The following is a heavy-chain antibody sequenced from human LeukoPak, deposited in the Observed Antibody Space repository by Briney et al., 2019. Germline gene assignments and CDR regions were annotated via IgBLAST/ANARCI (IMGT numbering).Heavy chain of an antibody. CDR3: ARDLAVLGYFHFDY. J-gene: IGHJ4*02. Sequence: KPSETLSLTCTVSGGSISSSSYYWGWIRQPPGKGLEWIGSIYYSGSTYYNPSLKSRVTISVDTSKNQFSLKLSSVTAADTAVYYCARDLAVLGYFHFDYWGQGTLVTVS. CDR2: IYYSGST. D-gene: IGHD3-22*01. CDR1: GGSISSSSYY. V-gene: IGHV4-39*07.